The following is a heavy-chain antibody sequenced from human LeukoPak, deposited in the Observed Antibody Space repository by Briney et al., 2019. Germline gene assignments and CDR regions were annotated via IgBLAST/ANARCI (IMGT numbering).Heavy chain of an antibody. CDR2: INHSGST. CDR1: GGSFSGYY. Sequence: SETLSLTCAVYGGSFSGYYWSWIRPPPGKGLEWIGEINHSGSTNYNPSLKSRVTISVDTSKDQFSLKLSSVTAADTAVYYCARPKWLRNYFDYWGQGTLVTVSS. CDR3: ARPKWLRNYFDY. J-gene: IGHJ4*02. D-gene: IGHD5-12*01. V-gene: IGHV4-34*01.